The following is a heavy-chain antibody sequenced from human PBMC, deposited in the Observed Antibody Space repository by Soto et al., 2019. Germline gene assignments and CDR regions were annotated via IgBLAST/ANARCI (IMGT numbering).Heavy chain of an antibody. CDR1: GYSISSGYY. V-gene: IGHV4-38-2*01. Sequence: TSETLSLTCAVSGYSISSGYYWGWIRQPPGKGLEWIGSIYHSGSTYYNPSLKSRVTISVDTSKNQFSLKLSSVTAADTAVYYCARANTWIQLWLFDYWGQGTLATVSS. D-gene: IGHD5-18*01. CDR3: ARANTWIQLWLFDY. CDR2: IYHSGST. J-gene: IGHJ4*02.